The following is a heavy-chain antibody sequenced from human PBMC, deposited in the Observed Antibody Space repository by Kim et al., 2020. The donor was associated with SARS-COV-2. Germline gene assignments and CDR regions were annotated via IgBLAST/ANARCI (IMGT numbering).Heavy chain of an antibody. V-gene: IGHV3-30*18. CDR2: TSYDGSNK. Sequence: GGSLRLSCAASGFTFSSYGMHWVRQAPGKGLEWVAVTSYDGSNKYYADSVKGRFTISRDNSKNTLYLQMNSLRAEDTAVYYCAKDPGYSSSWYDDFDYWGQGTLVTVSS. CDR1: GFTFSSYG. J-gene: IGHJ4*02. D-gene: IGHD6-13*01. CDR3: AKDPGYSSSWYDDFDY.